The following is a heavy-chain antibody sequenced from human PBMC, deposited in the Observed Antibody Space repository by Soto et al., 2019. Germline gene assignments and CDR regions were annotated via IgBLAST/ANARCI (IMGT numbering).Heavy chain of an antibody. Sequence: PSETLSLTCTVSGGSISSYYWSWIRQPAGKGLEWIGRIYTSGSTNYNPSLKSRVTMSVDTSKNQFSLKLSSVTAADTAVYYCARGKGQQLVRFPRWASYFDYWGQGTLVTVSS. CDR1: GGSISSYY. J-gene: IGHJ4*02. D-gene: IGHD6-13*01. CDR3: ARGKGQQLVRFPRWASYFDY. V-gene: IGHV4-4*07. CDR2: IYTSGST.